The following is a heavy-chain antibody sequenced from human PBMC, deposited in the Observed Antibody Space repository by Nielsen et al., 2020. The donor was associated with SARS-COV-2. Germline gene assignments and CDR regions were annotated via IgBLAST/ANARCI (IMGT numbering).Heavy chain of an antibody. V-gene: IGHV5-51*01. CDR3: ARHPQDYGMDV. J-gene: IGHJ6*02. Sequence: GESLKISCKASGYRFSNYWIGWVRQMPGKDLEWMGITYPGGSDTRYNPSLQGQVTITADKSISTAYLLLSSLKASDTARYYCARHPQDYGMDVWGQGTTVTVSS. CDR1: GYRFSNYW. CDR2: TYPGGSDT.